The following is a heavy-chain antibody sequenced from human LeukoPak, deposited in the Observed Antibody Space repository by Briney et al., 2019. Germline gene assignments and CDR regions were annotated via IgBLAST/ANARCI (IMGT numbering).Heavy chain of an antibody. CDR2: ISTTSSYI. Sequence: PGGSLRLSCAASGFTFSSYGMSWVRQAPGKGLEWVSSISTTSSYIYYADSVKGRVTISRGNAKNSLYLQMNSLRAEDTAVYYCARGPFTSISRYFDYWGQGTLVTVSS. V-gene: IGHV3-21*01. D-gene: IGHD2-2*01. J-gene: IGHJ4*02. CDR3: ARGPFTSISRYFDY. CDR1: GFTFSSYG.